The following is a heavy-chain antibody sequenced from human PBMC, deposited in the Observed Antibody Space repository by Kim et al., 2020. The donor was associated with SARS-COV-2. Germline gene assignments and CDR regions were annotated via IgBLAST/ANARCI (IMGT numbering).Heavy chain of an antibody. V-gene: IGHV3-7*04. J-gene: IGHJ5*01. CDR3: VRDFDF. CDR2: KEDGSAK. Sequence: KEDGSAKYYVDSGKGRFTISRANAKNLLYLQLNSLRGDDTAVYYCVRDFDFWGQGALVTVSS.